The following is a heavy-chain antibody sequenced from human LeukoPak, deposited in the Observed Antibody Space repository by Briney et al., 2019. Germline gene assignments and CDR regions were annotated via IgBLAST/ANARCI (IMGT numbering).Heavy chain of an antibody. CDR3: TTDSGYSGYEFFDY. CDR1: GFTFSNAW. D-gene: IGHD5-12*01. J-gene: IGHJ4*02. V-gene: IGHV3-15*01. Sequence: PGGSLRLSCAASGFTFSNAWMSWVRQAPGKGLEWVGRIKSKTDGGTTDYAAPVKGRLTISRDDSKNTLYLQMNSLKTEDTAVYYCTTDSGYSGYEFFDYWGQGTLVTVSS. CDR2: IKSKTDGGTT.